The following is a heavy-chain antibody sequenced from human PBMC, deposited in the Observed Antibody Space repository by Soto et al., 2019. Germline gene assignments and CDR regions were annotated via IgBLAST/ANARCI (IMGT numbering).Heavy chain of an antibody. J-gene: IGHJ4*02. Sequence: QVQLVQSGAEVKKPGASVKVSCKASGYTFTSYGISWVRQAPGQGLEWMGWISAYNGNTNYAQKLQGRVTMTTDTSTSTADMELRSLRSDDTAGYYCARDMYYYDSTIPPDYWGQGTLVTVSS. CDR2: ISAYNGNT. CDR3: ARDMYYYDSTIPPDY. CDR1: GYTFTSYG. D-gene: IGHD3-22*01. V-gene: IGHV1-18*01.